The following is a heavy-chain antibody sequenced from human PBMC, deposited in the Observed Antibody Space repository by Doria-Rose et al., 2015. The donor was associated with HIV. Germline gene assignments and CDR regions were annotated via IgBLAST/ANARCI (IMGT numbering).Heavy chain of an antibody. Sequence: QVQLQESGAGLVKPSETLSLTCAVFGGSFSGYYWSWIRQHPGKGLEWIGEINHSGSANYITSLKSRVTISLDTSRNLFSLKLSSVTAADTAVYYCARGLLRGGWNDVDYYYGMDVWGQGTTVTVSS. V-gene: IGHV4-34*01. CDR3: ARGLLRGGWNDVDYYYGMDV. CDR2: INHSGSA. D-gene: IGHD1-1*01. CDR1: GGSFSGYY. J-gene: IGHJ6*02.